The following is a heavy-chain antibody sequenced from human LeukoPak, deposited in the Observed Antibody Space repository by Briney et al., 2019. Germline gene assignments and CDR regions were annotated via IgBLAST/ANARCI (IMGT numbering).Heavy chain of an antibody. CDR1: GYSISSGYY. CDR3: ARGDIVPHYYYYMDV. D-gene: IGHD2-8*01. V-gene: IGHV4-38-2*01. Sequence: SETLSLTCAVSGYSISSGYYWGWLRQPPGKGLGWIGSIYHSGSTYYNPSLKSRVTISVDTSKNQFSLKLSSLTAADTAVYYCARGDIVPHYYYYMDVWGKGTTVTVSS. CDR2: IYHSGST. J-gene: IGHJ6*03.